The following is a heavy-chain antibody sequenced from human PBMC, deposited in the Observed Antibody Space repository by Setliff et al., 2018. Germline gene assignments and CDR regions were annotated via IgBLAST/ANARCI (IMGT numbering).Heavy chain of an antibody. CDR3: AGRRYYYDSSGYRWGGFYFDY. Sequence: ASVKVSCKASGYTFTGYYMHWVRQAPGQGLEWMGWINPNSGGTNYAQKFQGWVTMTRDTSISTAYMELSRLRSDDTAVYYCAGRRYYYDSSGYRWGGFYFDYWGQGTLVTVSS. V-gene: IGHV1-2*04. CDR1: GYTFTGYY. D-gene: IGHD3-22*01. CDR2: INPNSGGT. J-gene: IGHJ4*02.